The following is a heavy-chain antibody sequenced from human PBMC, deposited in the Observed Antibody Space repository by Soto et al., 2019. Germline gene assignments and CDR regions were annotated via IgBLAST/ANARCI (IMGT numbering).Heavy chain of an antibody. D-gene: IGHD2-2*01. J-gene: IGHJ5*02. CDR1: GGSISSGGYY. CDR3: ARFLEGYCSSTSCLNWFDP. CDR2: IYYSGST. Sequence: TLSLTCTVSGGSISSGGYYWSWIRQHPGKGLEWIGYIYYSGSTYYNPSLKSRVTISVDTSKNQFSLKLSSVTAADTAVYYCARFLEGYCSSTSCLNWFDPWGQGTLVTVSS. V-gene: IGHV4-31*03.